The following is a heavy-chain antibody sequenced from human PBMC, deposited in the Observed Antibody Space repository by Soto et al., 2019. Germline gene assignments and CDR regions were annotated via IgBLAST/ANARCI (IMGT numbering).Heavy chain of an antibody. CDR3: AGGAMVTPYYYGLDV. J-gene: IGHJ6*02. D-gene: IGHD5-18*01. CDR2: TSGSGHYI. V-gene: IGHV3-23*01. Sequence: VRLLESGGGLVQPGGSLRLYCAGSGFTSSNYSMSWVRQAPGKGLEWVSTTSGSGHYIQYRDSVKGRFTISRDNSKNTLYLQTNSLRAEDTAVYYCAGGAMVTPYYYGLDVWGQGTTVTVSS. CDR1: GFTSSNYS.